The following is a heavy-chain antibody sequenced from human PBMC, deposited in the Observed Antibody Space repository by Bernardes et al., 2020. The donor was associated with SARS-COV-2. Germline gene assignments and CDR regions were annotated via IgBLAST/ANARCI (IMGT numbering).Heavy chain of an antibody. CDR3: ARRSSSNWGLDC. D-gene: IGHD6-13*01. Sequence: SVKVACKASGSTFSSYTIIWVRQAPGQGLEWMGRIIPILGIANYAQKFQGRVTITADKSTSTAYMELSSLRAEDTAVYYCARRSSSNWGLDCWGQGTLGTVSS. CDR1: GSTFSSYT. CDR2: IIPILGIA. V-gene: IGHV1-69*02. J-gene: IGHJ4*02.